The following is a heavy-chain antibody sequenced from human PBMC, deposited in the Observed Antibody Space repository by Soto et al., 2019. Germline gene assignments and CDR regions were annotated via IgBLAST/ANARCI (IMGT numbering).Heavy chain of an antibody. Sequence: QVQLQESGPGLVKPSQTLSLTCTVSGGSISSGGYYWSWIRQHPGKGLEWIGYIYYSGSTYYNPSLKSRVTISVDTSKNPFSLKLSSVTAADTAVYYCAREGFGELLGWVDPWGQGTLVTVSS. D-gene: IGHD3-10*01. CDR1: GGSISSGGYY. CDR2: IYYSGST. V-gene: IGHV4-31*03. CDR3: AREGFGELLGWVDP. J-gene: IGHJ5*02.